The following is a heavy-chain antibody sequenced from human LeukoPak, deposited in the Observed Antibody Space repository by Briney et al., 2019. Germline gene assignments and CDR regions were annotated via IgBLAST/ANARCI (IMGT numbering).Heavy chain of an antibody. Sequence: GASVKVSCKASGYTFTGYYMHWVRQAPGQGLEWMGWINPNSGGTNYAQKFQGRVTMTRDTSISTAYMELSRLRSDDTAVYYCARAGHIVVVPAAYDAFDVWGQGTMVTVSS. CDR3: ARAGHIVVVPAAYDAFDV. D-gene: IGHD2-2*01. V-gene: IGHV1-2*02. CDR1: GYTFTGYY. CDR2: INPNSGGT. J-gene: IGHJ3*01.